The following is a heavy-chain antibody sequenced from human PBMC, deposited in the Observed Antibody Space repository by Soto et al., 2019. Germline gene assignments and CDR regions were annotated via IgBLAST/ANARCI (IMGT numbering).Heavy chain of an antibody. D-gene: IGHD1-1*01. J-gene: IGHJ6*02. CDR2: FDPEDGET. Sequence: GASVKVSCKVSGYTLTELSMHWVRQAPGKGLEWMGGFDPEDGETIYAQKFQGRVTMTRDTSISAAYMELSRLRSDDTAVYYCAAILEAGGHYYYYGMDVWGQGTTVTVSS. CDR3: AAILEAGGHYYYYGMDV. CDR1: GYTLTELS. V-gene: IGHV1-24*01.